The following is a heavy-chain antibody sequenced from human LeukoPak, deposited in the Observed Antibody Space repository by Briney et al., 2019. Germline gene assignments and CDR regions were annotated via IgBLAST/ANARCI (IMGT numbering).Heavy chain of an antibody. J-gene: IGHJ6*03. CDR1: GFTFSSYS. D-gene: IGHD3-10*01. Sequence: GRSLRLSCAASGFTFSSYSMNWVRQAPGKGLEWVSSISSSSSYIYYADSVKGRFTISRDNAKNSLYLQMNSLRAEDTAVYYCARDMGYYGSGKSYYYMDVWGKGTTVTISS. V-gene: IGHV3-21*01. CDR3: ARDMGYYGSGKSYYYMDV. CDR2: ISSSSSYI.